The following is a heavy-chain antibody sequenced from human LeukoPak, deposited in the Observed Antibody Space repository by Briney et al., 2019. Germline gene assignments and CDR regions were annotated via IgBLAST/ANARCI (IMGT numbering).Heavy chain of an antibody. CDR2: ISSSSSYI. J-gene: IGHJ4*02. CDR3: ARGTVVPAYKGLFDY. V-gene: IGHV3-21*01. Sequence: GGSLRLSCAASGFTFSSYSMNWVRQAPGKGLEWVSSISSSSSYIYYADSVKGRFTISRDNAKNSLYLQMNSLRAEDTAVYYSARGTVVPAYKGLFDYWGQGTLVTVSS. D-gene: IGHD2-2*01. CDR1: GFTFSSYS.